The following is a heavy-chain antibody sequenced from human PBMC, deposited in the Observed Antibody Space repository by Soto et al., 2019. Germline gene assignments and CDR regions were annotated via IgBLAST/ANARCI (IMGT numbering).Heavy chain of an antibody. CDR2: ISGSGGST. CDR3: AKDLGMVVAATEGIRAFDI. D-gene: IGHD2-15*01. Sequence: EVQLLESGGGLVQLGGSLRLSCAASGFTFSSYAMSWVRQAPGKGLEWVSAISGSGGSTYYADSVKGRFTISRDNSKNTLYLQMNSLRAEDTAVYYCAKDLGMVVAATEGIRAFDIWGQGTMVTVSS. J-gene: IGHJ3*02. CDR1: GFTFSSYA. V-gene: IGHV3-23*01.